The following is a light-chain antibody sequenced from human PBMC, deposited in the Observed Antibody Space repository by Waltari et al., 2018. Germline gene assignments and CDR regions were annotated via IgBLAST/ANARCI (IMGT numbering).Light chain of an antibody. Sequence: DIQLTHSPSFLSASIGDRVTITCRASQGISNYLAWYQQKPGTAPKLLIYAASTLQSGVPSRFSGSGSGTEFTLTVSSLQPEDFATYYCQELDTYPQSLTFGGGTKVEI. CDR2: AAS. J-gene: IGKJ4*01. CDR1: QGISNY. CDR3: QELDTYPQSLT. V-gene: IGKV1-9*01.